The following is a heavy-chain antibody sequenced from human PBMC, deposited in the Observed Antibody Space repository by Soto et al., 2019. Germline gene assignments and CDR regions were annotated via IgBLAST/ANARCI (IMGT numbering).Heavy chain of an antibody. CDR2: ISYDGSNK. Sequence: QVQLVESGGGVVQPGRSLRLSCAASGFTFSSYGMHWVRQAPGRGLEWVAVISYDGSNKYYADSVKGRFTISRDNSKNTLYLQMKRLRGEGTAVYYCATDNGGSYFDYWGQGTLVTVSS. D-gene: IGHD4-17*01. J-gene: IGHJ4*02. CDR3: ATDNGGSYFDY. V-gene: IGHV3-30*03. CDR1: GFTFSSYG.